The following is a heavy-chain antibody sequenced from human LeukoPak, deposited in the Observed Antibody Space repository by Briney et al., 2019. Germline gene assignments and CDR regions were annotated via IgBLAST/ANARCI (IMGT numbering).Heavy chain of an antibody. J-gene: IGHJ3*02. CDR1: GFTFSSYG. Sequence: GGSLRLSCAASGFTFSSYGMHWVRQAPSKGLEWVAFIRYDGSNKYYADSVKGRFTISRDNSKNTLYLQMNSLRAEDTAVYYCAKVYRITIFGVAMPFDIWGQGTMVTVSS. V-gene: IGHV3-30*02. CDR3: AKVYRITIFGVAMPFDI. CDR2: IRYDGSNK. D-gene: IGHD3-3*01.